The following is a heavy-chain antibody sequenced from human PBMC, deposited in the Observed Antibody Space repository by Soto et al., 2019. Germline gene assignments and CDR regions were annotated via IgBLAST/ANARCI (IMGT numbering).Heavy chain of an antibody. J-gene: IGHJ3*02. Sequence: LSLTCTVSGVSISSGGYYWSWIRQHPGKGLEWIGYIYYSGSTYYNPSLKSRVTISVDTSKNQFSLKLSSVTAADTAVYYCARDGYHINYDSSGYYHDAFDIWGQGTMVTVSS. CDR1: GVSISSGGYY. V-gene: IGHV4-31*03. D-gene: IGHD3-22*01. CDR2: IYYSGST. CDR3: ARDGYHINYDSSGYYHDAFDI.